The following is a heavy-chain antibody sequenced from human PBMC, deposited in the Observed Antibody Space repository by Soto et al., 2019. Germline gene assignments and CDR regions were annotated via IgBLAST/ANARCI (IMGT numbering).Heavy chain of an antibody. J-gene: IGHJ4*02. CDR2: IVPMINKI. CDR3: ALRTGNWNPLAD. Sequence: QVQLVQSGAEVERPGSAVKVSCKTSGGTTSSYTIGWVRQAPGQGLEWMGNIVPMINKIDYAQKFQGRLTITADKSTTRLYMELSRLRSEDTAVYFCALRTGNWNPLADWGQGTLVTVSS. D-gene: IGHD1-1*01. CDR1: GGTTSSYT. V-gene: IGHV1-69*02.